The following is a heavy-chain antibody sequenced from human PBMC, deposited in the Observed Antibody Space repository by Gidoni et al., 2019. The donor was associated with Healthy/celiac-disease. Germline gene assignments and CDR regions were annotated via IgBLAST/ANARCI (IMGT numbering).Heavy chain of an antibody. Sequence: QVQLVESGGGVVQPGRSLRLSCAASGFTFSSYGMHWVRQAPGKGLELVAVISYDGSNKYYADSVKGRFTISRDNSKNTLYLQMNSLRAEDTAVYYCAKAGGGLLGKFDYWGQGTLVTVSS. CDR2: ISYDGSNK. D-gene: IGHD3-16*01. J-gene: IGHJ4*02. V-gene: IGHV3-30*18. CDR1: GFTFSSYG. CDR3: AKAGGGLLGKFDY.